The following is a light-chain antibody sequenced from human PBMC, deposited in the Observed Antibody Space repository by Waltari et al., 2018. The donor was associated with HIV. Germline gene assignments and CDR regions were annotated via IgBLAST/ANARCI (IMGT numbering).Light chain of an antibody. CDR1: STDVPTYNY. Sequence: QSALTQPPSASGSPGQSVTVSCTGTSTDVPTYNYVSWYQQHPGKAPKLMIFDVSNRPSGVSNRFSGSKSGNTASLTISGLQAEDEADYYCSSYTSINTWVFGTGTKLTVL. J-gene: IGLJ3*02. CDR3: SSYTSINTWV. V-gene: IGLV2-14*03. CDR2: DVS.